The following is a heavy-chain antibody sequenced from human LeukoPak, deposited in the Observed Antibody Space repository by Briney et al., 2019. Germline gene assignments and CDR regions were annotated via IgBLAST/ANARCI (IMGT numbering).Heavy chain of an antibody. Sequence: GGSLRLSCAASGFTFSSYSMNWVRQAPGKGLEWVSSISSSSSYIYYADSVKGRFTISRDNARNSLYLQMNTLRAEDTAVYYCVRRYRATSAEDFDYWGQGTLVTVFS. CDR3: VRRYRATSAEDFDY. J-gene: IGHJ4*02. CDR2: ISSSSSYI. D-gene: IGHD3-16*02. V-gene: IGHV3-21*01. CDR1: GFTFSSYS.